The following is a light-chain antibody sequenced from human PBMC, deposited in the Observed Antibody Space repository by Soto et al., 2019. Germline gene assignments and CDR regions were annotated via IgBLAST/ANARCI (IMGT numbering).Light chain of an antibody. CDR2: GAS. Sequence: IVMTQSPVTLSMSPGDRATLSCRASQNVATNVAWYQQKPGQAPRLLIYGASNRATGVPARFSGSGSGTEFTLTIDSLQSEDFAVFYCHQATSGLRTFGRGTRVEV. V-gene: IGKV3-15*01. CDR1: QNVATN. CDR3: HQATSGLRT. J-gene: IGKJ1*01.